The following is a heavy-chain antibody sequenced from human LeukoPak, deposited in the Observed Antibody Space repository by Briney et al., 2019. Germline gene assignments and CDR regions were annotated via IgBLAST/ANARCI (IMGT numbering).Heavy chain of an antibody. CDR1: GVSLDEYY. V-gene: IGHV4-4*07. Sequence: SETLSLTCSVSGVSLDEYYWYWVRQSAGKRLEWIGSIYSSGSTNYAPSLKSRVTMSIDTSKRHLSLKLSSVTAADTGFYYCARLNGDGFDIWGQGTKVTVSS. J-gene: IGHJ3*02. CDR3: ARLNGDGFDI. D-gene: IGHD2-8*01. CDR2: IYSSGST.